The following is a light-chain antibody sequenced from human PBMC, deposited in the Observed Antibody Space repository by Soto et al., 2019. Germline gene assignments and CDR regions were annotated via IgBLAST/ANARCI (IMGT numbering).Light chain of an antibody. V-gene: IGLV2-14*01. CDR3: SSYTGSSTWV. CDR1: SSDVGGYNY. CDR2: EVS. J-gene: IGLJ3*02. Sequence: QSALTQPASVSGSPGQSITISCTGTSSDVGGYNYVSWYQQHPGKAPKLMIYEVSNRPSGVSNRFSGSKSGNTASLTISGLQAEDEPDYYCSSYTGSSTWVFGGGTKLTVL.